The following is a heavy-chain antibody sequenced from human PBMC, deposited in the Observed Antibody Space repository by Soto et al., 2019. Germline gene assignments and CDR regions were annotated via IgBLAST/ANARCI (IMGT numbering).Heavy chain of an antibody. J-gene: IGHJ4*02. CDR1: GDSINSSSYY. CDR2: IYYSGRT. D-gene: IGHD2-21*02. Sequence: LSLTCTVTGDSINSSSYYWGWIRQPPGKGLEWIGSIYYSGRTYNNPALRSRVSMSIDTSKDKFSLKLKSVTAADTALYFCARQRASVVTQAYFDVWGQGSLVTVSS. CDR3: ARQRASVVTQAYFDV. V-gene: IGHV4-39*01.